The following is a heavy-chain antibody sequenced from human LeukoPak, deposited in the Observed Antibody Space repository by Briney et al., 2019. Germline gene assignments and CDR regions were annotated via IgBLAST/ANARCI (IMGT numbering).Heavy chain of an antibody. J-gene: IGHJ4*02. CDR2: ISSSSSTI. V-gene: IGHV3-48*01. D-gene: IGHD4-17*01. CDR3: AKDTGLGF. Sequence: GGSLRLSGAASGFTFSSYSMNWVRQAPGKGLEWVSYISSSSSTIYYADSVKGRFTISRDNAKNSLYLQMNSLRAEDTAVYYCAKDTGLGFWGQGTLVTVSS. CDR1: GFTFSSYS.